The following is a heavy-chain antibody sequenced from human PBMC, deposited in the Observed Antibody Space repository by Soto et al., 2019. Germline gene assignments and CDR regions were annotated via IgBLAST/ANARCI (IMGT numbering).Heavy chain of an antibody. CDR1: GFTVSSDY. CDR3: ARPNDLWSGYSLVY. D-gene: IGHD3-3*01. J-gene: IGHJ4*02. CDR2: IYTGGTT. Sequence: EVQLVESGGGLVQPGGSLKLSCAASGFTVSSDYMSWVRQAPGKGLEWVSVIYTGGTTYYADSVKGRFTISRDNSKNTLYLQMNSLRAEDTALYYCARPNDLWSGYSLVYWGQGTLVTVSS. V-gene: IGHV3-66*04.